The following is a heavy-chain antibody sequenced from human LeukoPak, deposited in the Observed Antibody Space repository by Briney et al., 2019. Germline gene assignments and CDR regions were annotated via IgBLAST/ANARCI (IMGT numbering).Heavy chain of an antibody. CDR2: IKSKTDGGTT. D-gene: IGHD3-10*01. CDR3: VGSYLGY. CDR1: GLTFSNTW. V-gene: IGHV3-15*01. Sequence: GGSLRLSCAPSGLTFSNTWMTWVRQAAGKGLGWVGRIKSKTDGGTTDYTTPVKGRFIISRDDSKNALYLQMNSLTAEDTAVYYCVGSYLGYWGQGTLVTVSS. J-gene: IGHJ4*02.